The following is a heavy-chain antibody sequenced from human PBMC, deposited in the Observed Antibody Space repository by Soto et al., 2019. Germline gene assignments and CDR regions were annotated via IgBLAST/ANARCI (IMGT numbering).Heavy chain of an antibody. CDR2: INSKIAGGTT. D-gene: IGHD2-21*01. Sequence: VQLVESGGGLVKPGGSLRLSCAASGFTFSNGWMSWVRQAPGKGLEWVGSINSKIAGGTTDYSAPGKGRFTNSRDDSRDAMYLQMNSVRTDDTSVYYFTTDSAETCCDGCPCFSVQTKIHDSLGQGTLGSVSS. CDR3: TTDSAETCCDGCPCFSVQTKIHDS. V-gene: IGHV3-15*01. J-gene: IGHJ4*02. CDR1: GFTFSNGW.